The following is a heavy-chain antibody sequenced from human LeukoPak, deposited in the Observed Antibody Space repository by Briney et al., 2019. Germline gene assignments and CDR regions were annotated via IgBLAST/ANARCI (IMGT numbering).Heavy chain of an antibody. J-gene: IGHJ4*02. CDR2: ISSSSGYI. Sequence: GGSLRLSCAASGFTFSSFSMNWVRQAPGKGLEWVSSISSSSGYIYYADSVKGRFTISRDNAKNSLYLQMNSLRAEDTAVYYCASWGLGSSWFYWGQGTLVTVSS. V-gene: IGHV3-21*01. CDR1: GFTFSSFS. D-gene: IGHD6-13*01. CDR3: ASWGLGSSWFY.